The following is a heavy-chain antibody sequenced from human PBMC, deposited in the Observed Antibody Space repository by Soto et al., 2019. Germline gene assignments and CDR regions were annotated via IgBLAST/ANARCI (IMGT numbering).Heavy chain of an antibody. CDR2: IYYSGST. CDR1: GGSISSGGYY. CDR3: ARDYYYDSSGYSYFDY. J-gene: IGHJ4*02. Sequence: SETLSLTCTVSGGSISSGGYYWSWIRQHPGKGLEWIGYIYYSGSTYYNPSLKSRVTISVDTSKNQFSLKLSSVTAADTAVYYCARDYYYDSSGYSYFDYWGQGTLVTVSS. D-gene: IGHD3-22*01. V-gene: IGHV4-31*03.